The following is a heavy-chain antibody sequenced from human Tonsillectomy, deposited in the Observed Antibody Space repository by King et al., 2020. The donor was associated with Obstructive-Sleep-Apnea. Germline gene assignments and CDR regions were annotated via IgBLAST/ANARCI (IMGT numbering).Heavy chain of an antibody. CDR2: INSDGSST. Sequence: VQLVESGGGLVQPGGSLRLSCAASGFTFRTSWMHWVRQAPGKGLVWVSRINSDGSSTIYADFVKGRFTISRDNAKYTLYLQMNSLRAEDTAVYYCARDRGGAGPTTTDYWGQGTLVTVSS. D-gene: IGHD1-26*01. CDR3: ARDRGGAGPTTTDY. J-gene: IGHJ4*02. CDR1: GFTFRTSW. V-gene: IGHV3-74*01.